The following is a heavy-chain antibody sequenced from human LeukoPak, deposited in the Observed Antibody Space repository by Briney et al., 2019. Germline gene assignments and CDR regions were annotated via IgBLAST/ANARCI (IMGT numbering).Heavy chain of an antibody. V-gene: IGHV3-21*04. CDR3: AKDISGYDSSGYFDY. CDR1: GFTFSSYS. CDR2: ISSSNSYI. Sequence: PGGSLRLSCAASGFTFSSYSMNWVRQAPGKGLEWVSSISSSNSYIYYADSVKGRFTISRDNAKNSLYLQMNSLRAEDTALYYCAKDISGYDSSGYFDYWGQGTLVTVSS. D-gene: IGHD3-22*01. J-gene: IGHJ4*02.